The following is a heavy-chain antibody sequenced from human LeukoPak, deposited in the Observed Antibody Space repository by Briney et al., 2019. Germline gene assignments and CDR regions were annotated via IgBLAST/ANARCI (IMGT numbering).Heavy chain of an antibody. CDR3: ARSSIVVVSILDY. D-gene: IGHD2-2*01. J-gene: IGHJ4*02. CDR2: ISSNGGST. Sequence: GGSLRLSCAASGFPFSSYAMHWVRQAPGKGLEYVSAISSNGGSTSYANSVKGRFTISRDNSKDTLYLQMGSLRAEDMAVYYCARSSIVVVSILDYWGQGTLVTVSS. V-gene: IGHV3-64*01. CDR1: GFPFSSYA.